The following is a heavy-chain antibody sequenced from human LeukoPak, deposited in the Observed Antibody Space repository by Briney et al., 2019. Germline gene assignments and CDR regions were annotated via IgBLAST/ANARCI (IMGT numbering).Heavy chain of an antibody. CDR3: TRTWWTEACSSSSCFTPDFDY. J-gene: IGHJ4*02. CDR1: GYTFINYQ. V-gene: IGHV1-2*06. CDR2: INSNSGAT. Sequence: ASVTVSCRTSGYTFINYQIHWVRQAPDQGLEWMGRINSNSGATVFAQKFQGRVTMTRDTSINTVYMELSSLEFGDTAVYYCTRTWWTEACSSSSCFTPDFDYWGQGTPVTVSS. D-gene: IGHD2-2*02.